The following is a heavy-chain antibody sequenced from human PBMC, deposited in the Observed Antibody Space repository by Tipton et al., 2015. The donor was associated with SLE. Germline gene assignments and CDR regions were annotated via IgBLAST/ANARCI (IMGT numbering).Heavy chain of an antibody. CDR1: GGSISSYY. CDR3: AREEYSSGWTEVHWFDP. CDR2: IYYSGCT. V-gene: IGHV4-59*01. D-gene: IGHD6-19*01. J-gene: IGHJ5*02. Sequence: TLSLTCTVSGGSISSYYWSWIRQPPGKGLEWIGYIYYSGCTNYNPSLKIRVTISVDTSKNQFSLKLSSVTAADTAVDYCAREEYSSGWTEVHWFDPWGQGTLVTVSS.